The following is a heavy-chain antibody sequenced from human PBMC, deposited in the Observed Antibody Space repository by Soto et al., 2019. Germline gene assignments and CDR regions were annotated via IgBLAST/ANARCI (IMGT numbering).Heavy chain of an antibody. CDR3: AKGFDSSEYVGFDY. D-gene: IGHD4-17*01. V-gene: IGHV3-9*01. Sequence: GGSLRLSCAASGFTFDDYGMHWVRQAPGKGLEWVSGISWNSGTVVYADSVKGRFTISRDNARNSLYLQMDSLRAEDTAFYYCAKGFDSSEYVGFDYWGQGTLVTVSS. CDR1: GFTFDDYG. CDR2: ISWNSGTV. J-gene: IGHJ4*02.